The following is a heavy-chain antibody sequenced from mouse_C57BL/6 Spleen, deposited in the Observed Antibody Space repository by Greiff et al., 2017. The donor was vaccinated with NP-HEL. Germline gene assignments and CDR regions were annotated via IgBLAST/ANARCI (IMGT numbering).Heavy chain of an antibody. CDR1: GYTFTSYW. J-gene: IGHJ1*03. Sequence: QVQLQQPGTELVKPGASVKLSCKASGYTFTSYWMHWVKQRPGQGLEWIGNINPSNGGTNYNEKLKSKATLTVDKSSSTAYMQLSSLTSEDSAVYYCARSEAYYYGSSYWYFDVWGTGTTVTVSS. CDR3: ARSEAYYYGSSYWYFDV. CDR2: INPSNGGT. V-gene: IGHV1-53*01. D-gene: IGHD1-1*01.